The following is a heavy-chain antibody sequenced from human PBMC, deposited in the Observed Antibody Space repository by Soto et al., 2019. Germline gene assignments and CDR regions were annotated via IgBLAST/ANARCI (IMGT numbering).Heavy chain of an antibody. Sequence: LRLSWAASGVTFSSYAMHWVRHAPGKGLEWVAVISYDGSNKYYADSVKGRFTISRDNSKNTLYLQMNSLRAEDTAVYYCARDYDSAYYFDYWGQGTLVTVPS. CDR3: ARDYDSAYYFDY. CDR1: GVTFSSYA. D-gene: IGHD3-22*01. V-gene: IGHV3-30-3*01. J-gene: IGHJ4*02. CDR2: ISYDGSNK.